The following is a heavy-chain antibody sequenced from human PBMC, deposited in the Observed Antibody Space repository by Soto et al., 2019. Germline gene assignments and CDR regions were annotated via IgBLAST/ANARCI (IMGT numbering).Heavy chain of an antibody. CDR2: IFYSGST. J-gene: IGHJ4*02. CDR3: ARLTVTPPDY. D-gene: IGHD4-17*01. V-gene: IGHV4-39*01. Sequence: SETLSLTCAVSGGSISSSSYYWGWIRQPPGKGLEWIGSIFYSGSTYYNPSLKSRVTISVDTSKNQFSLKLSPVTAADTAVYYCARLTVTPPDYWGQGTLVTVSS. CDR1: GGSISSSSYY.